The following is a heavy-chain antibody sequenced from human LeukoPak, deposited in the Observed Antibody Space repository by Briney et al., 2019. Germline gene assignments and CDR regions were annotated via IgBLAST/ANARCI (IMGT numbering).Heavy chain of an antibody. CDR3: ARATYGMDPYYFSSGIYDPDYYYGLDV. D-gene: IGHD3-10*01. CDR1: GGSISSSSYY. Sequence: SETLSLTCTVSGGSISSSSYYWGCIRQPPGKGLEWIGCVFYSVSTFYNPSLKSRVSILVDTSKNQFSLRLSSVTAADTAVYYCARATYGMDPYYFSSGIYDPDYYYGLDVWGQGTTVTVSS. CDR2: VFYSVST. J-gene: IGHJ6*02. V-gene: IGHV4-31*03.